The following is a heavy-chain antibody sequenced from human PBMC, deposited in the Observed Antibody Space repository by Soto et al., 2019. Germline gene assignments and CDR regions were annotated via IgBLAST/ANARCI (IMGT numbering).Heavy chain of an antibody. Sequence: QVQLEESGGGVVQPGRSLRLSCAASGFTFSSYAMHWVRQAPGKGLEWVAVISYDGSNKYYADSVKGRFTISRGNSKNTLYLQMNSLRAEDTAVYYCARDYYRFNSGYGFSMDVWGQGTTVTVSS. CDR3: ARDYYRFNSGYGFSMDV. CDR1: GFTFSSYA. CDR2: ISYDGSNK. J-gene: IGHJ6*02. V-gene: IGHV3-30-3*01. D-gene: IGHD5-12*01.